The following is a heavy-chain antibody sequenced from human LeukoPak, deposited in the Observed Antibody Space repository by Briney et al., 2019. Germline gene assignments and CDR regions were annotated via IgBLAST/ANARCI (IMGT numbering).Heavy chain of an antibody. CDR1: GLTFSSYS. V-gene: IGHV3-48*04. CDR3: ARDRGSSGWYEFDY. CDR2: INSVSRTI. Sequence: GGSLRLSCAASGLTFSSYSMNWVRQAPGKGLEWVSYINSVSRTIYYADSVKGRFTISRDNAKNSLYLQMNSLRAEDTAVYYCARDRGSSGWYEFDYWGQGTLVTVSS. D-gene: IGHD6-19*01. J-gene: IGHJ4*02.